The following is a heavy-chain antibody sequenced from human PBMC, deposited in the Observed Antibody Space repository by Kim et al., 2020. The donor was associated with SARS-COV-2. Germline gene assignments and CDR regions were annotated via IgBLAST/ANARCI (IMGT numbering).Heavy chain of an antibody. CDR2: INHSGST. CDR3: ARGKAAAGRLRYYYYGMDV. D-gene: IGHD6-13*01. CDR1: GGSFSGYY. J-gene: IGHJ6*02. V-gene: IGHV4-34*01. Sequence: SETLSLTCAVYGGSFSGYYWSWIRQPPGKGLEWIGEINHSGSTNYNPSLKSRVTISVDTSKNQFSLKLSSVTAADTAVYYCARGKAAAGRLRYYYYGMDVWGQGTTFTVSS.